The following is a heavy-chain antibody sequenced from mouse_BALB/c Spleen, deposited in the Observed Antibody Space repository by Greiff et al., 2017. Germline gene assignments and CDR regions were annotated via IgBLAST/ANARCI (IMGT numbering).Heavy chain of an antibody. CDR1: GFTFNTNA. J-gene: IGHJ4*01. CDR3: VRDWDGNYVDYAMDY. Sequence: GGGLVQPKGSLKLSCAASGFTFNTNAMNWVRQAPGKGLEWVARIRSKSNNYATYYADSVKDRFTISRDDSQSMLYLQMNNLKTEDTAMYYCVRDWDGNYVDYAMDYWGQGTSVTVSS. V-gene: IGHV10S3*01. D-gene: IGHD2-1*01. CDR2: IRSKSNNYAT.